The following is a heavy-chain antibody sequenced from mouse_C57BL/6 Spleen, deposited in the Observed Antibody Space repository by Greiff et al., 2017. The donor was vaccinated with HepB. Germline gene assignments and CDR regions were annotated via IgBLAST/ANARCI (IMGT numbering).Heavy chain of an antibody. CDR3: ARTGYYYGSSYGTWFAY. CDR2: IWSGGST. J-gene: IGHJ3*01. Sequence: QVQLKESGPGLVQPSQSLSITCTVSGFSLTSYGVHWVRQSPGKGLEWLGVIWSGGSTDYNAAFISRLSISKDNSKSQVFFKMNSLQADDTAIYYCARTGYYYGSSYGTWFAYWGQGTLVTVSA. V-gene: IGHV2-2*01. D-gene: IGHD1-1*01. CDR1: GFSLTSYG.